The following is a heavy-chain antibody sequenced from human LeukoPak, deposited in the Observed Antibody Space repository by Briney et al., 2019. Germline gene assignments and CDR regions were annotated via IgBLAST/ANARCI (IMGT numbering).Heavy chain of an antibody. Sequence: SETLSLTCTVSVVYINNYYWSWIRQPPGRGLEWIGYIYYSGSTNYNPSLRSRITMSIDTSKNQFSLKLSSVTAADTAVYYCARQSYDFWSGYPWGQGTLVTVSS. D-gene: IGHD3-3*01. J-gene: IGHJ5*02. CDR1: VVYINNYY. CDR3: ARQSYDFWSGYP. CDR2: IYYSGST. V-gene: IGHV4-59*01.